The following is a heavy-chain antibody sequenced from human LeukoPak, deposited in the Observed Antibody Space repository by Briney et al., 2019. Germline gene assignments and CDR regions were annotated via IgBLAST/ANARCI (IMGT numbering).Heavy chain of an antibody. CDR2: ISSSGSTI. Sequence: PGGSLRLSCAASGFAFSDYYMSWIRPAPGKGLGWVSYISSSGSTIYYADSVKGRFTISRDNAKNSLYLQMNSLRAEDTAVYYCARYRRGYCCSTSRLTYYYYYGMDVWGQGTTVTVSS. J-gene: IGHJ6*02. V-gene: IGHV3-11*01. CDR3: ARYRRGYCCSTSRLTYYYYYGMDV. D-gene: IGHD2-2*01. CDR1: GFAFSDYY.